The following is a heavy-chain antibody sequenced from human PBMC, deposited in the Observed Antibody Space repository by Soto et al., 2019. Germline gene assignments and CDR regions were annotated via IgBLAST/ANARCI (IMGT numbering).Heavy chain of an antibody. CDR1: GYTFTGYY. D-gene: IGHD3-3*01. CDR2: INPNSGGT. J-gene: IGHJ6*02. CDR3: ARGGVYDFWSGSPSGVMDV. V-gene: IGHV1-2*02. Sequence: QVQLVQSGAEVKKPGASVKVSCKASGYTFTGYYMHWVRQAPGQGLEWMGWINPNSGGTNYAQKFQGRVTMTRDTSISTAYMEMSRLRSDDTAVYYCARGGVYDFWSGSPSGVMDVWGQGTTVTVSS.